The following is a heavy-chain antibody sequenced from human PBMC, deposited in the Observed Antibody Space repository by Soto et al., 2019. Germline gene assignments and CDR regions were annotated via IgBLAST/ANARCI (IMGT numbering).Heavy chain of an antibody. J-gene: IGHJ4*02. CDR2: IYYSGST. CDR1: CGSISSSSNS. D-gene: IGHD3-22*01. V-gene: IGHV4-39*01. Sequence: SETLSLTCTVSCGSISSSSNSWGWIRQPPGKGLEWLGSIYYSGSTYYNPSLKSRVTISVHTSKNQFSLKLSSVTAADTAVYYCARHVPYSYDSIGHLDYWGQGPLVTLS. CDR3: ARHVPYSYDSIGHLDY.